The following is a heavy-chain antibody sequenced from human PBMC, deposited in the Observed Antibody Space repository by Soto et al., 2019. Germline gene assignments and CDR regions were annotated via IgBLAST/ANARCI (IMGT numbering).Heavy chain of an antibody. CDR2: IYHSGST. D-gene: IGHD3-3*01. CDR3: ARAYYDSWSGYFDY. Sequence: QVHLQESGPGLVKPSETLSLTCTVSGGSVSSDNYYWTWIRQPPGKGLEWIGHIYHSGSTNYNPPLKSRVTISVDTSKHRFSLKVTSVTAADTAIYYCARAYYDSWSGYFDYWGQGTLVTVSS. J-gene: IGHJ4*02. V-gene: IGHV4-61*01. CDR1: GGSVSSDNYY.